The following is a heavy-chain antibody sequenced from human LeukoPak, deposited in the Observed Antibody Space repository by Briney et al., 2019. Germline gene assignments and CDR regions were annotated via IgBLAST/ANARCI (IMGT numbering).Heavy chain of an antibody. Sequence: GGSLRLSCAVSGVYLTEGGMSWGRLSPEKGLEWVGRIKSNVDGGTADYMTSVKGRFTISRDDSKYTLYHQLSSLKTEDTGLHYCMPDPTLPGDAAYWGRGTLVTVSS. J-gene: IGHJ4*02. CDR1: GVYLTEGG. CDR3: MPDPTLPGDAAY. D-gene: IGHD3-16*01. V-gene: IGHV3-15*01. CDR2: IKSNVDGGTA.